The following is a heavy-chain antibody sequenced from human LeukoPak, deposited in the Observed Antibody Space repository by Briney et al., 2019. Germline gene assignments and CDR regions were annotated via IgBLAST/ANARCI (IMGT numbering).Heavy chain of an antibody. CDR1: GWSFNDYY. CDR3: ARGQVPAARGFNWFDP. V-gene: IGHV4-34*01. J-gene: IGHJ5*02. CDR2: INARGDT. Sequence: SETLCLTCAVYGWSFNDYYWNWIRQPPGKGLEWIGDINARGDTNFNPSLKSRVTISVDTSKSQFSLRLTSMIAADTAVYYCARGQVPAARGFNWFDPWGQEPLVTVSS. D-gene: IGHD2-2*01.